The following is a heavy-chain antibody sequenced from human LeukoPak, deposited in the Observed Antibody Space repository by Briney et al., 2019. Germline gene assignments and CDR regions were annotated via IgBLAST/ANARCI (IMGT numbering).Heavy chain of an antibody. J-gene: IGHJ1*01. CDR2: ISSGSATI. CDR3: ARDPTTVTTEYFQH. D-gene: IGHD4-17*01. Sequence: GGSLRLSCAASGFIFNSYAMNWVRQAPGKGLEWVSYISSGSATIYYADSVKGRFTISRDSAKNSLYLQLNSLRDEDTAVYYCARDPTTVTTEYFQHWGQGTLVTVSS. V-gene: IGHV3-48*02. CDR1: GFIFNSYA.